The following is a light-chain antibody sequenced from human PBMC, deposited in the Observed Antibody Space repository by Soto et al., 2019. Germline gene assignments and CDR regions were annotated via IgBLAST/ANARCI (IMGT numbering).Light chain of an antibody. CDR2: DVS. J-gene: IGKJ1*01. CDR3: QPYNSYSEA. Sequence: IQMTQSRSTVSASVLDSLSITCWASQSITPWLAWYQHRPGKAPKLLIYDVSSLHSGVPSRFSGSGSGTEFTLTISRLKHDDFATYYGQPYNSYSEAFGQGTKVDIK. V-gene: IGKV1-5*01. CDR1: QSITPW.